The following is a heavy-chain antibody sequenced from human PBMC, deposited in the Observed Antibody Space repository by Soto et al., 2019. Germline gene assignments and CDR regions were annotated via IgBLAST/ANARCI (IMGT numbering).Heavy chain of an antibody. CDR1: GFAFSSYG. V-gene: IGHV3-30*18. CDR3: AKPGAGSSWYFDS. CDR2: LSSDGSNR. J-gene: IGHJ4*02. D-gene: IGHD6-13*01. Sequence: QVQLVESGGGVVQPVRTLRLSCAASGFAFSSYGMHWVRQAPGKGLEWVAVLSSDGSNRYFAESVKGRFSISRDNSKNTLYLQMTSLRAEDTAVYYCAKPGAGSSWYFDSWGQGTLVTVSS.